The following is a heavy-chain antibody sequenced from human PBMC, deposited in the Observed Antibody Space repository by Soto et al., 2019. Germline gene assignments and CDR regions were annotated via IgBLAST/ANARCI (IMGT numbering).Heavy chain of an antibody. CDR1: GGSISSSNW. J-gene: IGHJ3*02. CDR3: ARLGYCSSTSCSGGAFDI. D-gene: IGHD2-2*01. CDR2: IYHSGST. V-gene: IGHV4-4*02. Sequence: QVQLQESGPGLVKPSGTLSLTCAVSGGSISSSNWWRWVRQPPGKGLEWMGEIYHSGSTNYNPSLKRRVTISVDKSKNQFSLKLSSVTAADTAVYYCARLGYCSSTSCSGGAFDIWGQGTMVTVSS.